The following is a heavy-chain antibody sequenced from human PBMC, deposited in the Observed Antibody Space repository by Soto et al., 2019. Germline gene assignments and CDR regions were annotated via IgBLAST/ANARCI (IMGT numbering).Heavy chain of an antibody. Sequence: EVQLVESGGGLVQPGGSLRLSCAASGFTFSSYWMSWVRQAPGKGLEWVANIKQDGSEKYYVDSVKGRFTISRDNAKNSLYLQMNSLRAEDTAVYYCAREGNWNYVRWFDPWGQGTLVTVSS. CDR1: GFTFSSYW. J-gene: IGHJ5*02. CDR2: IKQDGSEK. D-gene: IGHD1-7*01. V-gene: IGHV3-7*03. CDR3: AREGNWNYVRWFDP.